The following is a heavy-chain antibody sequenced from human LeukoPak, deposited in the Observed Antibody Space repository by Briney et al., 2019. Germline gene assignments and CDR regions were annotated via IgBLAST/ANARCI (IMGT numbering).Heavy chain of an antibody. V-gene: IGHV4-39*01. CDR1: GGSISSSRYY. J-gene: IGHJ6*03. Sequence: SETLSLTCTVSGGSISSSRYYGGWIRQPPGKGLEWIGSKYYSGSTYYNPSLKNRVTISVDTSKNQFSLKLSSVTAADTAVYYCARSIAVAGRGDYMDVWGKGTTVTISS. CDR2: KYYSGST. D-gene: IGHD6-19*01. CDR3: ARSIAVAGRGDYMDV.